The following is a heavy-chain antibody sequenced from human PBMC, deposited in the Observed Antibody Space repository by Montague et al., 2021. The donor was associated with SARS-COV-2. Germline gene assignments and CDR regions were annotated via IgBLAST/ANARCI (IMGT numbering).Heavy chain of an antibody. CDR2: IYYSGST. CDR3: ARQTSATHSFFDS. Sequence: SETLSLTCTVSGDSISRYYWTWIRHPPGKGLEWIGYIYYSGSTNNNPSPNSRVTISVDTSKNQFSLKLSSVTAADTAVYYCARQTSATHSFFDSWGQGTLVTVSS. D-gene: IGHD1-26*01. CDR1: GDSISRYY. J-gene: IGHJ4*02. V-gene: IGHV4-59*08.